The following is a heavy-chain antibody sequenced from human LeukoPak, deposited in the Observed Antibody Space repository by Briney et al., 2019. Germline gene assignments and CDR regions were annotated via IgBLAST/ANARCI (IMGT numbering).Heavy chain of an antibody. CDR1: GGPISSYY. CDR3: ARSNCYDPGRYAEVDS. Sequence: SETLSLTCSVSGGPISSYYWSWIRQPPGKGLEWIGYIYYGGSTNYNPSLRSRVSISVDTSKAQFSLKLISMTAADTAVYYCARSNCYDPGRYAEVDSWGQGKLVIVSS. CDR2: IYYGGST. D-gene: IGHD3-10*01. J-gene: IGHJ4*02. V-gene: IGHV4-59*01.